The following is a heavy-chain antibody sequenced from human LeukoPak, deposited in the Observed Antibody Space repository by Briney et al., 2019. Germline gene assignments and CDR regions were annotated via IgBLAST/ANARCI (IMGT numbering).Heavy chain of an antibody. V-gene: IGHV4-59*01. CDR1: GGSLSYYY. Sequence: PSETLSLTCTVSGGSLSYYYLTWIRQPPGKGLEWIGYVYYTGSTSYNPSLKSRVTISIDTSKNQFSLKLSSVTAADTALYYCARGQGAMIAFWGQGTLVTVSS. CDR3: ARGQGAMIAF. J-gene: IGHJ4*02. CDR2: VYYTGST. D-gene: IGHD3-22*01.